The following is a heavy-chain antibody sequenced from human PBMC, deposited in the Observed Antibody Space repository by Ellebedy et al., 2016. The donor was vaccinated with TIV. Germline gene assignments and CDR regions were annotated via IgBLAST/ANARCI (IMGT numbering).Heavy chain of an antibody. J-gene: IGHJ3*02. CDR1: GFTVSSHY. CDR3: AEMGVRVPDAFEI. Sequence: GESLKISCAASGFTVSSHYMSWVRQAPGKGLEWVSVFFSGGNTYYADSVKGRFILSRDNSENTLYLHMNSLRGEDTAVYYCAEMGVRVPDAFEIWGQGTMVTVSS. V-gene: IGHV3-66*01. CDR2: FFSGGNT. D-gene: IGHD5-24*01.